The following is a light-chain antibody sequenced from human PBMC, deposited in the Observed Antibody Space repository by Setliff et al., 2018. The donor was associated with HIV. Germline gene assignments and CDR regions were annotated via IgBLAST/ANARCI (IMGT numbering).Light chain of an antibody. V-gene: IGLV2-23*02. CDR2: EVN. CDR1: RSDIWTFDL. J-gene: IGLJ1*01. CDR3: CSYTSSTTYV. Sequence: QSVLTQPASVSGSPGQSSTISCTGTRSDIWTFDLVSWYRQYPGKAPKLIIYEVNRRPAGVSDRLSGSKSGNTASLTISGLRAEDEATYYCCSYTSSTTYVFGTGTKVTVL.